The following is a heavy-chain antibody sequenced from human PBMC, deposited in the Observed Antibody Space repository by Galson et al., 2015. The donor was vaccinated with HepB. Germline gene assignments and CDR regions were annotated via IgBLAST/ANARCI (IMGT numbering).Heavy chain of an antibody. J-gene: IGHJ6*03. Sequence: CTVSGDSINSHYCSWLRQSPGKGLEWIGYVHYTESANYNPSLKSRVTFSLDTSKNQFSLKLNSVTAADTAAYYCARLATADGFYYYIDVWGKGTTVTVSS. CDR3: ARLATADGFYYYIDV. CDR2: VHYTESA. D-gene: IGHD5-18*01. V-gene: IGHV4-59*11. CDR1: GDSINSHY.